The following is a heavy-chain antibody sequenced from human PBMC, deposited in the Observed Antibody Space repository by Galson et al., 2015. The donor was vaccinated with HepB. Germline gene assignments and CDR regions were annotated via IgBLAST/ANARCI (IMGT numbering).Heavy chain of an antibody. J-gene: IGHJ4*02. D-gene: IGHD6-13*01. V-gene: IGHV3-23*01. CDR1: GFTFSSYA. CDR3: AKEFAPGTWQGDY. Sequence: LRLSCAASGFTFSSYAMTWVRQVPGKGLEWVSSISGSGGSTYYGDSVKGRFTASRDNSKNTLSLQMNSLRAEDTAVYYCAKEFAPGTWQGDYWGQGTLVTVSS. CDR2: ISGSGGST.